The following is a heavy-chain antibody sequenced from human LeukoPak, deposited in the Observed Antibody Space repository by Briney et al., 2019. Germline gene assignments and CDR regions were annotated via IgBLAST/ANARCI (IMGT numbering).Heavy chain of an antibody. Sequence: ASVKVSCKASGYTFTGYYMHWVRQAPGQGLEWMGWINPNNGDTHYAQKFQGTVTMTRDTSISTAYMELSSLRSDDTALYYCARGVAGVYFYYYMDVWGKGTTVTVSS. J-gene: IGHJ6*03. CDR2: INPNNGDT. D-gene: IGHD1-14*01. CDR1: GYTFTGYY. CDR3: ARGVAGVYFYYYMDV. V-gene: IGHV1-2*02.